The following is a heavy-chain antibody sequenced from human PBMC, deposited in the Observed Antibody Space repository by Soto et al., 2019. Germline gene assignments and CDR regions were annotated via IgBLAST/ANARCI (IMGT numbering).Heavy chain of an antibody. Sequence: QVQLVESGGGVVQPGRSLRLSCAASGFTFSSYARHWVRQAPGKGLEWVAVISYDGSNKYYADSVKGRFTISRDNSKNTLYLQKSSLRAEDTAVYYCARDSWSYRPIAHDFWGQGTLVTVSP. D-gene: IGHD1-26*01. CDR2: ISYDGSNK. J-gene: IGHJ4*02. CDR3: ARDSWSYRPIAHDF. CDR1: GFTFSSYA. V-gene: IGHV3-30-3*01.